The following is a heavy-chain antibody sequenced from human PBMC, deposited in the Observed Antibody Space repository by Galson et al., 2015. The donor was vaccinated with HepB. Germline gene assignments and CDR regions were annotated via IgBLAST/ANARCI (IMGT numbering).Heavy chain of an antibody. V-gene: IGHV1-18*04. Sequence: CKASGYTFTSYGISWVRQAPGQGLEWMGWISAYNGNTNYAQKLQGRVTMTTDTSTSTAYMELSSLRSEDTAVYYCARAFATVVTPNYYYYMDVWGKGTTVTVSS. CDR2: ISAYNGNT. D-gene: IGHD4-23*01. J-gene: IGHJ6*03. CDR1: GYTFTSYG. CDR3: ARAFATVVTPNYYYYMDV.